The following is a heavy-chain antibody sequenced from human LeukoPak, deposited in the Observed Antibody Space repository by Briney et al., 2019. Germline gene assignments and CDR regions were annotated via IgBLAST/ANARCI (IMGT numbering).Heavy chain of an antibody. CDR2: IYYSGST. D-gene: IGHD1-26*01. Sequence: SETLSLTCAVSGGSISSYYWSWIRQPPGKGLEWIGYIYYSGSTNYNPSLKSRVTISVDTSKNQFSLKLSSVTAADTAVYYCARLRGATGYFDYWGQGTLVTVSS. J-gene: IGHJ4*02. V-gene: IGHV4-59*08. CDR3: ARLRGATGYFDY. CDR1: GGSISSYY.